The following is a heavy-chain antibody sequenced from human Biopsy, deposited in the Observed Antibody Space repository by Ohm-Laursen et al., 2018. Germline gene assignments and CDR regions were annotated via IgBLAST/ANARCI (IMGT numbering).Heavy chain of an antibody. D-gene: IGHD3-22*01. CDR2: IFYRGST. Sequence: GTPSLTCPVSGGSISNNNYYWGWIRQPPGKGLEWIGSIFYRGSTHYKPSLKSRVNISVDTSKNQFSLKLNSVTAADTAVYYCARDYDTSGYYYVSWGQGTLVTVSS. CDR3: ARDYDTSGYYYVS. CDR1: GGSISNNNYY. V-gene: IGHV4-39*01. J-gene: IGHJ5*02.